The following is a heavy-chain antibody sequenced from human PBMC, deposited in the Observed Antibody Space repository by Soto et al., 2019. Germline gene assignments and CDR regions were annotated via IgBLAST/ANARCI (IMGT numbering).Heavy chain of an antibody. CDR1: GGSISSSSYY. D-gene: IGHD3-10*01. J-gene: IGHJ6*03. Sequence: QLQLQESGPGLVKPSETLSLTCTVSGGSISSSSYYWGWIRQPPGKGLEWIGSIYYSGSTYYNPSLKSRVTISVDTSKNQFSLKLSSVTAADTAVYYCARGAIVRGVKCYMDVWGKGTTVTVSS. CDR2: IYYSGST. V-gene: IGHV4-39*01. CDR3: ARGAIVRGVKCYMDV.